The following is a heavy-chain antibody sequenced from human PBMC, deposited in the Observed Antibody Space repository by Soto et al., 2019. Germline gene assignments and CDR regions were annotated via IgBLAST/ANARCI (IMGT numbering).Heavy chain of an antibody. Sequence: SETLSLTCTVSGGSISSYYWSWIRQPPGKGLEWIGYIYYSGRTNYNPSIKSRVTISVDTSKNQLSLKLSSVTAADTAVYYCARVWGYYFDFWGQGTLVTVSS. CDR1: GGSISSYY. CDR2: IYYSGRT. V-gene: IGHV4-59*01. J-gene: IGHJ4*02. D-gene: IGHD3-16*01. CDR3: ARVWGYYFDF.